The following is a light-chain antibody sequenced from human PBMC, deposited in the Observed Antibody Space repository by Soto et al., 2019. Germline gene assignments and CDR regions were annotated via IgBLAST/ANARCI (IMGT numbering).Light chain of an antibody. Sequence: QSVLTQPRSVAGSPGQSVTISCTGTSSDVGGYNYVSWYQQHPGKAPKVMISDVSERPSGVPDRFSGSKSGNTASLTISGLQAEDDADYYCCSYAGSPRYVFGTGTKLTVL. V-gene: IGLV2-11*01. CDR3: CSYAGSPRYV. CDR1: SSDVGGYNY. CDR2: DVS. J-gene: IGLJ1*01.